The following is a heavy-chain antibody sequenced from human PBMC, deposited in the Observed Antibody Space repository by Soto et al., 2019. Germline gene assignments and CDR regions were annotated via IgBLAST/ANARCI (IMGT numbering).Heavy chain of an antibody. CDR2: IYYSGRT. V-gene: IGHV4-61*01. CDR3: ARGGTRGSSFY. Sequence: SETLSLTCTVSGGSVSSSNYYWTCIRQPPGKGLEWIGDIYYSGRTNDNPSLRSRVIISIDTSKNQFSLSLSSVTAADTAVYYCARGGTRGSSFYWGQGTLVTSPQ. J-gene: IGHJ4*02. D-gene: IGHD6-13*01. CDR1: GGSVSSSNYY.